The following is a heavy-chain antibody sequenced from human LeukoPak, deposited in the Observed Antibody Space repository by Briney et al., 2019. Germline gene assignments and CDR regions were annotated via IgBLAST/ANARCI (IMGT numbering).Heavy chain of an antibody. CDR1: GGSFSGYY. Sequence: SETLSLTCAVYGGSFSGYYWSWIRQPPGKGLEWIGEINHSRSTNYNPSLTSRVTISVDTSKKQFSLKLSSVTAADTAVYYCARQVVGASYYFYYYMDVWGKGTTVTVSS. V-gene: IGHV4-34*01. CDR3: ARQVVGASYYFYYYMDV. J-gene: IGHJ6*03. D-gene: IGHD1-26*01. CDR2: INHSRST.